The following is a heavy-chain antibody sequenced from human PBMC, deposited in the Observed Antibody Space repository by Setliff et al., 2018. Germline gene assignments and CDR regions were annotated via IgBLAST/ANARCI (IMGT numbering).Heavy chain of an antibody. J-gene: IGHJ6*03. D-gene: IGHD6-19*01. CDR3: AREQWLDPPGYYYMDV. CDR2: IYIGGSA. CDR1: GGSISSYY. V-gene: IGHV4-4*07. Sequence: PSETLSLTCTVSGGSISSYYWSWIRQPAGKGLEWIGHIYIGGSANYNPSLKSRVTMSIDTSRNQFSLKLNSVAAADMAVYYCAREQWLDPPGYYYMDVWAKGTTVTVSS.